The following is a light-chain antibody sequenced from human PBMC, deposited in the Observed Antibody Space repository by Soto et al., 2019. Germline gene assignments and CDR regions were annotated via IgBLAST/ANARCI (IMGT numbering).Light chain of an antibody. CDR2: EVS. CDR3: SSYTTSNTLVV. CDR1: STDFVSYNR. J-gene: IGLJ2*01. V-gene: IGLV2-18*02. Sequence: QSALTQPPSVSGSPGQSVTISCTGTSTDFVSYNRVSWYQQPPGTAPKLMIYEVSKRPSGVPDRFSGSKSGNTASLTISGLQAADEADYFCSSYTTSNTLVVFGGGTKLTVL.